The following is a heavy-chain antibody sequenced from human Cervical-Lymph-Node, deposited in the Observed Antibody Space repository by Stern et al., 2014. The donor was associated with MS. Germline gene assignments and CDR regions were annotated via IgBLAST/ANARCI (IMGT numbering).Heavy chain of an antibody. D-gene: IGHD3-22*01. CDR3: AREPSSSGYYYYFDY. V-gene: IGHV1-69*01. CDR1: GGTFSSYA. CDR2: IIPIFGTA. J-gene: IGHJ4*02. Sequence: VQLEESGAEVKKPGSSVKVYCKASGGTFSSYAISWVRQAPGQGLEWMGGIIPIFGTANYAQKFQGRVTITADESTSTAYMELSSLRSEDTAVYYCAREPSSSGYYYYFDYWGQGTLVTVSS.